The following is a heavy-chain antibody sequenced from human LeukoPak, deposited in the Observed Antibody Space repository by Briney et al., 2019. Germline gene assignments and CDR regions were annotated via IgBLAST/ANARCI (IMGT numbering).Heavy chain of an antibody. D-gene: IGHD6-13*01. CDR1: GFTFSSYA. CDR2: ISSSSSTM. J-gene: IGHJ4*02. CDR3: ARELYTGYSSSWD. Sequence: GGSLRLSCAASGFTFSSYAMNWVRQAPGKGLEWVSYISSSSSTMYYADSVKGRFTISRDNAKNSLYLQMNSLRAEDTAVYYCARELYTGYSSSWDWGQGTLVTVSS. V-gene: IGHV3-48*01.